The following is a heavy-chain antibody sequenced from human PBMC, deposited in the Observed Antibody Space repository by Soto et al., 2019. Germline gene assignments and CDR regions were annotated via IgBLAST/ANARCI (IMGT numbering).Heavy chain of an antibody. CDR3: ARGHHSDYLNYFDY. CDR1: GGSVRGYS. CDR2: SNHSGST. V-gene: IGHV4-34*01. Sequence: QVQLQQWGAGLLNPSETLSLTCAVSGGSVRGYSWCRVRQPPGEGLGWIGESNHSGSTNYSPSLRSRATRSVDTSKNQFSLTLSSVTAAETAVYYCARGHHSDYLNYFDYWGQGTLVTVSS. J-gene: IGHJ4*02. D-gene: IGHD5-12*01.